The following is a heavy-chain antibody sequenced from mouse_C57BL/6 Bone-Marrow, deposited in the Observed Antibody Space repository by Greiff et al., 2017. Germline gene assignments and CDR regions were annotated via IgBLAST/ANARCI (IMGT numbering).Heavy chain of an antibody. V-gene: IGHV1-69*01. CDR2: IDPSDSYT. CDR3: AWASYYFDY. CDR1: GYTFTSYW. J-gene: IGHJ2*01. Sequence: QVQLQQPGAELVMPGASVKLSCKASGYTFTSYWMHWVKQRPGQGLEWIGEIDPSDSYTNYNQKFKGKSTLTVDKSSSTAYMQLSSLTSEDSAVYYCAWASYYFDYWGQGTTLTVSS.